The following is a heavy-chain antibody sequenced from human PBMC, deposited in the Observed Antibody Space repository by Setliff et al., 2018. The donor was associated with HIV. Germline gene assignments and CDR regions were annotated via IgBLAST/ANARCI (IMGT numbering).Heavy chain of an antibody. D-gene: IGHD1-7*01. J-gene: IGHJ6*03. CDR2: IYYSGNT. Sequence: SETLSLTCTVSGGSLSSSNYYCGWIRQPPGKGLEWIGSIYYSGNTYYNPSLKSRVTISGDTSKKQFSLKLRAVTAADSAVYYCARDRSNWNYGKNYMDVWGKGTTVTVSS. V-gene: IGHV4-39*02. CDR1: GGSLSSSNYY. CDR3: ARDRSNWNYGKNYMDV.